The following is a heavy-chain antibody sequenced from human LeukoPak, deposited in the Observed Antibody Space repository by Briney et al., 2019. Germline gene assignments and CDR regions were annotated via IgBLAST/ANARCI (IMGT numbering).Heavy chain of an antibody. CDR3: SKERPEEYYASGSYFDY. V-gene: IGHV3-30*04. J-gene: IGHJ4*02. CDR2: ISNEDRSNK. Sequence: GGPLRLSCTATGFTIRRLVMHWVRQAAGKRLELVAAISNEDRSNKYYAVSVKCRFTISRDNSKYSVYLEMNSLRVEDTAMYYCSKERPEEYYASGSYFDYWGQGTLVTVSS. D-gene: IGHD3-10*01. CDR1: GFTIRRLV.